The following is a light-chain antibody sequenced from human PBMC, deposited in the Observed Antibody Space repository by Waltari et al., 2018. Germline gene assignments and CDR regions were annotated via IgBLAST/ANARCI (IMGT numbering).Light chain of an antibody. Sequence: ALTQSPGTLPLSPGERVTRSCRASQSVSDNYLAWYQQQPGQSPRLLIYETSTRATGVPDRFRGSGSGTEFTLTIDRLEPEDFAVYFCQQYSASPHVTFGQGTRLEIK. J-gene: IGKJ5*01. CDR3: QQYSASPHVT. V-gene: IGKV3-20*01. CDR2: ETS. CDR1: QSVSDNY.